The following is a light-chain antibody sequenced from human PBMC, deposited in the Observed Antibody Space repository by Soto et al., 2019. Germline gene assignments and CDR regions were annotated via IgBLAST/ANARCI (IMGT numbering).Light chain of an antibody. V-gene: IGKV1-13*02. CDR2: DAS. CDR1: QGISSA. Sequence: AIQLTQSPSSLSASVGDRVTITCRASQGISSALAWYQQKPGKAPKLLIYDASSLESGVPSRFSGSGSGTDFTLTISSLQPEDFVTYYCQQFNSYPAVTFGGGTKVEIK. CDR3: QQFNSYPAVT. J-gene: IGKJ4*01.